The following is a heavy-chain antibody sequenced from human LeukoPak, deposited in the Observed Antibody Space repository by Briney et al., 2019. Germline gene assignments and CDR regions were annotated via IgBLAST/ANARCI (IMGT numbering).Heavy chain of an antibody. Sequence: GGSLRLSCAASGFTVSNTYMSWVRQAPGKGLEWVSSIGGSTYIYYADSLKGRFTISRDNAKNSLFLQMNSLRAEDTAIYYCARTGVGGNFDYWGQGTLVTVSS. CDR3: ARTGVGGNFDY. J-gene: IGHJ4*02. CDR2: IGGSTYI. D-gene: IGHD1-26*01. V-gene: IGHV3-69-1*01. CDR1: GFTVSNTY.